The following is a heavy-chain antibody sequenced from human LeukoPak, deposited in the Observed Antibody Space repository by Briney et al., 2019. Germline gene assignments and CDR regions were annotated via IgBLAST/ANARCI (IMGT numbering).Heavy chain of an antibody. D-gene: IGHD1-1*01. V-gene: IGHV3-21*01. CDR3: ARGLGVTTVLFYVDF. Sequence: GGSLRLSCAASGFTVSSYSMNWVRQAPGKGLEWVSFIYTSSGYISYAVSGRGSITISRYKANISLYLQRNSLRAEATAVYYCARGLGVTTVLFYVDFWGQGTLVTVSS. CDR2: IYTSSGYI. CDR1: GFTVSSYS. J-gene: IGHJ4*02.